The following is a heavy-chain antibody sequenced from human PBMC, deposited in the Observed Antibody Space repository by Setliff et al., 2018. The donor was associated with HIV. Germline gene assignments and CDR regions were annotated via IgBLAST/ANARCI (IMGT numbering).Heavy chain of an antibody. J-gene: IGHJ5*01. CDR2: ISYDESNK. D-gene: IGHD3-10*01. CDR3: ARDRRASGSYSYFDS. CDR1: GFTFSSYA. V-gene: IGHV3-30*04. Sequence: LRLSCAASGFTFSSYAMHWVRQAPGKGLEWVAVISYDESNKYYADSVKGRFTISRDNSKNTLYLQMSSLRAEDTAVYYCARDRRASGSYSYFDSWGQGTLVTVSS.